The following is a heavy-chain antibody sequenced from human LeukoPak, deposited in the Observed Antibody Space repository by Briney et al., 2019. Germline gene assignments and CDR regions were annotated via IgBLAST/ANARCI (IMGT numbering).Heavy chain of an antibody. Sequence: GGSLRLSCAASGFRFRSYAMNWVRQAPGKGLEWVSAFSSSGGDTHYADSVKGRFTISRDNSKNTLCLQMNFLSAEDTAVYYCAKSSTIDSGDYYYMDVWGKGTTVTVPS. CDR1: GFRFRSYA. J-gene: IGHJ6*03. CDR3: AKSSTIDSGDYYYMDV. CDR2: FSSSGGDT. V-gene: IGHV3-23*01. D-gene: IGHD5/OR15-5a*01.